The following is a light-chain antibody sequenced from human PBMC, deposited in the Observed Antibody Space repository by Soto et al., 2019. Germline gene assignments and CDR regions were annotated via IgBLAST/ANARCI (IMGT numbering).Light chain of an antibody. J-gene: IGKJ1*01. V-gene: IGKV1-5*01. CDR3: QQYSSYLWT. CDR2: DGS. Sequence: DIQMTQSPSSVSASVGDRVTIGCRASQDISTWLAWYQQRPGKAPQLLIYDGSTSERGVPSRFRGRGYGTEFTLTISSLQPDDFATYYCQQYSSYLWTFGQGTKVEIK. CDR1: QDISTW.